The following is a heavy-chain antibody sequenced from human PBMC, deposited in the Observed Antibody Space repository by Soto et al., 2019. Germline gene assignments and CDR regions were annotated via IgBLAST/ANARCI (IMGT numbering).Heavy chain of an antibody. CDR1: GGTFSSYT. CDR2: IIPILAIT. Sequence: QVQLVQSGAEVKKPGSSVKVSCKASGGTFSSYTISWVRQAPGQGLEWMGRIIPILAITNYAQKFQGRVTITADKSTTTAYMELSSLRSEDTAMYYCARGTTVVRIDYWGQETLVTVSS. CDR3: ARGTTVVRIDY. V-gene: IGHV1-69*02. J-gene: IGHJ4*02. D-gene: IGHD4-17*01.